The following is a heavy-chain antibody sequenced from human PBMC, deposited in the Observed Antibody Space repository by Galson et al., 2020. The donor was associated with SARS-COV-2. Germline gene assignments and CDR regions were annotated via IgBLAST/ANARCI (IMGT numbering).Heavy chain of an antibody. J-gene: IGHJ6*03. CDR1: GYSFTSYW. D-gene: IGHD5-12*01. CDR3: ASYVGGGYDGGYYYMDV. CDR2: IDPSDSYT. Sequence: ESLKISCKGSGYSFTSYWISWVRQMPGKGLEWMGRIDPSDSYTSYSPSFQGHVTISADKSISTAYLQWSSLKASDTAMYYCASYVGGGYDGGYYYMDVWGKGTTVTVSS. V-gene: IGHV5-10-1*01.